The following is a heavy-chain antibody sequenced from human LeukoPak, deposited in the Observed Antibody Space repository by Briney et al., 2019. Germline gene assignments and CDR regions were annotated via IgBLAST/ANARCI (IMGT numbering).Heavy chain of an antibody. CDR3: AGCMSKNCDDAIDI. Sequence: PGGSLRLSCAASGFTFSNYWMSWVRQAPGKGPEWVANIKQDGSEKFYVDSVKGRSTISRDNAENSLYLQINSLRAEDTAVYYCAGCMSKNCDDAIDIWGHGTMVSVSS. CDR2: IKQDGSEK. D-gene: IGHD2-8*01. V-gene: IGHV3-7*01. CDR1: GFTFSNYW. J-gene: IGHJ3*02.